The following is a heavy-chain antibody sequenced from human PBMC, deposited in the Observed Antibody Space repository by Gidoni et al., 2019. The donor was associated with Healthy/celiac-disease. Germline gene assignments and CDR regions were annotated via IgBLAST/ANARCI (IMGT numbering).Heavy chain of an antibody. CDR1: GYTFTSYA. Sequence: QVQLVQSGAEVKKPGASVKVSCKASGYTFTSYAMHWVRQAPGQRLEWMGWINAGNGNTKYSQKFQGRVTITRDTSASTAYMELSSLRSEDTAVYYCARRSPTGGVIFDYWGQGTLVTVSS. V-gene: IGHV1-3*01. CDR2: INAGNGNT. CDR3: ARRSPTGGVIFDY. J-gene: IGHJ4*02. D-gene: IGHD3-10*01.